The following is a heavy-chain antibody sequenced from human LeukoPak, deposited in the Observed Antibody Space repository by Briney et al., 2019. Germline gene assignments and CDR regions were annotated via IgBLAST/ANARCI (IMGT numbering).Heavy chain of an antibody. CDR3: AKGLYSGSFFERVGH. CDR2: ISGSGGTT. J-gene: IGHJ4*02. CDR1: GFTFTSYA. D-gene: IGHD1-26*01. Sequence: GGSLRLSCAASGFTFTSYAMSWVRQAPGKGLEWVSVISGSGGTTYYADSVKGRFTISRDNSKNTLYLQMNSLSVEDTAVYYCAKGLYSGSFFERVGHWGQGTLVTVSS. V-gene: IGHV3-23*01.